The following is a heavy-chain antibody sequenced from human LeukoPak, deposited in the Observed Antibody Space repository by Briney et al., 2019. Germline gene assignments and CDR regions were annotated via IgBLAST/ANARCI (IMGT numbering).Heavy chain of an antibody. J-gene: IGHJ4*02. D-gene: IGHD3-10*01. CDR2: VSASGGST. V-gene: IGHV3-23*01. CDR1: GFIFRNHA. CDR3: AKSLGNQGVIDY. Sequence: GGSLRLSCAASGFIFRNHAMNWVRQAPGQGLEWVSGVSASGGSTFNTDSVKGRFSISRDNSKDTLYLEMNSLRPEDTALYYCAKSLGNQGVIDYWGQGTLVTVSS.